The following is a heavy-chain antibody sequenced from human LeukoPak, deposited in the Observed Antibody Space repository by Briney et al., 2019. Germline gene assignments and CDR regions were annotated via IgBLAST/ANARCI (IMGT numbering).Heavy chain of an antibody. CDR3: TRYNNDHFDY. V-gene: IGHV3-33*01. J-gene: IGHJ4*02. Sequence: GGSLRLSCAGSGFTFGGYCMHWFRQTPGKGLEWVAVIAYDGSRAFYADSVKGRFTISRDKSKNTMSVQRDDLRAEDTAVYYCTRYNNDHFDYWGQGTLGTVSS. D-gene: IGHD1-14*01. CDR2: IAYDGSRA. CDR1: GFTFGGYC.